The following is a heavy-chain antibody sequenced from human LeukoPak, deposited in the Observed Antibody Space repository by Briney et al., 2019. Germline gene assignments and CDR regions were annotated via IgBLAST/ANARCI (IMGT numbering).Heavy chain of an antibody. CDR1: GFTFGGFA. CDR3: AKDQDDFWSAYSY. CDR2: ISGSGLTT. Sequence: GGSLRLSCAASGFTFGGFAMSWVRQAPGKGLEWVSTISGSGLTTYYADSVKGRFSISRDNPKYTLYLQMNSLRDEDTAIYYCAKDQDDFWSAYSYWGQGTLVTVSS. D-gene: IGHD3-3*01. J-gene: IGHJ4*02. V-gene: IGHV3-23*01.